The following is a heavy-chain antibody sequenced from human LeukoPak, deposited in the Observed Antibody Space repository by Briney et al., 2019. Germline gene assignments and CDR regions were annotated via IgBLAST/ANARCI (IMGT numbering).Heavy chain of an antibody. CDR2: INHSGST. CDR1: GGFFSGYY. J-gene: IGHJ3*02. Sequence: SETLSLTCAVYGGFFSGYYWSWIRQPPGKGLEGIGEINHSGSTNYNPSLKSRVTISVDTSKNQFSLKLSSVTAADTAVYYCARRPYSSGSKRAFDIWGQGTMVTVSS. D-gene: IGHD6-19*01. CDR3: ARRPYSSGSKRAFDI. V-gene: IGHV4-34*01.